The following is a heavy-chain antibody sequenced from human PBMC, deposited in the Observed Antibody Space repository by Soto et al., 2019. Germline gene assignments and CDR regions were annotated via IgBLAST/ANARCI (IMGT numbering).Heavy chain of an antibody. CDR1: GGSISSGDYY. V-gene: IGHV4-30-4*01. D-gene: IGHD3-22*01. CDR3: ARYPTYYDSSGYYGY. J-gene: IGHJ4*02. Sequence: SETLSLTCTVSGGSISSGDYYWSWIRQPPGKGLEWIGYIYYSGSTYYNPSLKSRVTISVDTSKNQFSLKLSSVTAADTAVYYCARYPTYYDSSGYYGYWGQGTLVTVSA. CDR2: IYYSGST.